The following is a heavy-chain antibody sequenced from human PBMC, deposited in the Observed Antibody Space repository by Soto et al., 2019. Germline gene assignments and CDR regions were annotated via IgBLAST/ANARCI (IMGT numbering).Heavy chain of an antibody. J-gene: IGHJ5*02. CDR3: ARAYYYDSSGDKYNWFDP. D-gene: IGHD3-22*01. V-gene: IGHV4-34*01. Sequence: ETLSLTCAVYGGSFSGYYWSWIRQPPGKGLVWIGEINHSGSTNYNPSLKSRVTISVDTSKNQFSLKLSSVTAADTAVYYCARAYYYDSSGDKYNWFDPWGQGTLVTVSS. CDR2: INHSGST. CDR1: GGSFSGYY.